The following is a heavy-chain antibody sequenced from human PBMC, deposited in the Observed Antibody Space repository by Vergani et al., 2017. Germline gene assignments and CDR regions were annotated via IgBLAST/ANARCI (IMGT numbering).Heavy chain of an antibody. J-gene: IGHJ4*02. V-gene: IGHV1-2*02. CDR3: ARVGSSSNRDYFDY. D-gene: IGHD5-18*01. CDR1: GYTFTDYF. Sequence: QVQLAQSGAEVKKPGASVKVSCKASGYTFTDYFMHWVRQAPGQGLEWMGWINPNSGGTNYAQKFQGRVTMTRDTSIGTAYMELSNLRSDDTAVYYCARVGSSSNRDYFDYWGQGTLVTVSS. CDR2: INPNSGGT.